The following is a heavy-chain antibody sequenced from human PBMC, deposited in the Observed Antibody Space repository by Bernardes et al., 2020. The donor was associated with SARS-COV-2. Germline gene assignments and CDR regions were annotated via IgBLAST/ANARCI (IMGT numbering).Heavy chain of an antibody. CDR3: AHRGLSFGEPYFDY. CDR2: IYWDDDK. J-gene: IGHJ4*02. D-gene: IGHD3-10*01. V-gene: IGHV2-5*02. CDR1: GFSLSTSGVG. Sequence: SGPPLVKPTQTLTLTCTFSGFSLSTSGVGVGWIRQPPGKALEWLALIYWDDDKRYSPSLKSRLTITKDTSKNQVVLTMTNMDPVDTATYYCAHRGLSFGEPYFDYWGQGTLVTVSS.